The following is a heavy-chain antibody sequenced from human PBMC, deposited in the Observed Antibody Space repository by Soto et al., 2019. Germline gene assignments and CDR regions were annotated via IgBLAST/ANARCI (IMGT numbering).Heavy chain of an antibody. CDR3: AREALGYSYGLYYFEY. CDR2: IIPIFGTA. D-gene: IGHD5-18*01. CDR1: GCTFSSYA. V-gene: IGHV1-69*13. J-gene: IGHJ4*02. Sequence: SVKVSCKASGCTFSSYAISWVRQAPGQGLEWMGGIIPIFGTANYAQKFQGRVTITADESTSTAYMELSSLRSEDTAVYYCAREALGYSYGLYYFEYWGQGTLVTVSS.